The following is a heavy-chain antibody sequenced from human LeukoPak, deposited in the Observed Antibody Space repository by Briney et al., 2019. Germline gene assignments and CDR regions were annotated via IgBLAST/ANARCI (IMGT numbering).Heavy chain of an antibody. CDR3: ARDLSGYSDY. Sequence: GGSLRLSCAASGFTLSSYWLHWVRQAPGKGLVWVSRISDADGSITDYADSVRGRFTISRDTAKKTLYLEMNSLGAEDTAVYYCARDLSGYSDYWGQGTLVTVSS. CDR2: ISDADGSIT. CDR1: GFTLSSYW. D-gene: IGHD2-15*01. J-gene: IGHJ4*02. V-gene: IGHV3-74*01.